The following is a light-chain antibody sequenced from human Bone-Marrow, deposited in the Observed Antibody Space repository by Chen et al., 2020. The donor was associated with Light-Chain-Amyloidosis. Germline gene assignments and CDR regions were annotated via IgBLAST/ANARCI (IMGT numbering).Light chain of an antibody. CDR1: VLPTKY. V-gene: IGLV3-25*03. CDR2: RDT. Sequence: SYELTHPPSVAVSPGQPAQIPGSGDVLPTKYAYWYQQKPGQAPVLVIHRDTERPSGISERFSGSSSGTTATLTISGVQAEDEADYHCQSADSSGTYEVIFGGGTKLTVL. CDR3: QSADSSGTYEVI. J-gene: IGLJ2*01.